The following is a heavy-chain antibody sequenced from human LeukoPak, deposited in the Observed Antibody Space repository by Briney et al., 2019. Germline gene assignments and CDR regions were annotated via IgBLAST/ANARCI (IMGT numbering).Heavy chain of an antibody. V-gene: IGHV3-9*01. Sequence: GGSLRLSCVASGFTFDDFTMHWVRLAPGKGLEWVSGIDWNGFNKDYADSVKGRFTISRDNAKNSLFLQMDSLRAEDTAVYYCTGGALDYWGQGALVTVSS. CDR2: IDWNGFNK. D-gene: IGHD3-10*01. CDR1: GFTFDDFT. J-gene: IGHJ4*02. CDR3: TGGALDY.